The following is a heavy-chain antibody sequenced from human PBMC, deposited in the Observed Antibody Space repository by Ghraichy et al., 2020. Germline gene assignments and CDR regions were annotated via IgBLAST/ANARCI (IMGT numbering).Heavy chain of an antibody. CDR3: ARSKYTDGWFYFDH. J-gene: IGHJ4*02. Sequence: SETLSPTCNVSGGSIRSDYWSWIRQSPGKGLEWIGYIFYSGSGITNYNPSLKSRVTVSMDTSKNQVSLMLTSVTTADTALYYCARSKYTDGWFYFDHWGRGTLVTVSS. CDR1: GGSIRSDY. CDR2: IFYSGSGIT. D-gene: IGHD6-19*01. V-gene: IGHV4-59*01.